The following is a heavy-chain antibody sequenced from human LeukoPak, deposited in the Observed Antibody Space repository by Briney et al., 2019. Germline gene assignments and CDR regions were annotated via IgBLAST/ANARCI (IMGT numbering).Heavy chain of an antibody. D-gene: IGHD1-26*01. V-gene: IGHV3-72*01. CDR3: ARVGRWEVLGAYDY. J-gene: IGHJ4*02. CDR1: GFTFSDHY. CDR2: IRNTANSYST. Sequence: GGSLRLSCAASGFTFSDHYMDWVRQAPGKGLEWVGRIRNTANSYSTAYAASVRGRFSTSRDGSKNSLYLQMNSLKIEDTAVYYCARVGRWEVLGAYDYWGQGTLVTVSS.